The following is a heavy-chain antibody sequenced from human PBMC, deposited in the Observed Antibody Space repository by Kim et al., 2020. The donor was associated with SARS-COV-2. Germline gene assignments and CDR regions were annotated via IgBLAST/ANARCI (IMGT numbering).Heavy chain of an antibody. CDR3: ARDSTGYFDS. J-gene: IGHJ4*02. CDR2: NP. Sequence: NPTYAQGLPGRFVFSLDTSVRTAYLQVSSLKAEDTAVYYCARDSTGYFDSWGQGTLVTVSS. V-gene: IGHV7-4-1*02. D-gene: IGHD2-8*02.